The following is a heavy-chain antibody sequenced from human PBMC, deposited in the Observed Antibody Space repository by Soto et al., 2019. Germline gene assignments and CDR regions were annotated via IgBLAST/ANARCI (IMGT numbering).Heavy chain of an antibody. Sequence: GESLKISCKHSGFNFPTFWIAWVRQMPGKGLEWMGTIYPDDSDTRYSPSFQGQVTVSADKSISTAYLQWSSLKASDTAMYYCARPSHYYGSGSYYLGGMDVWGQGTTVTVSS. CDR2: IYPDDSDT. CDR3: ARPSHYYGSGSYYLGGMDV. V-gene: IGHV5-51*01. D-gene: IGHD3-10*01. CDR1: GFNFPTFW. J-gene: IGHJ6*02.